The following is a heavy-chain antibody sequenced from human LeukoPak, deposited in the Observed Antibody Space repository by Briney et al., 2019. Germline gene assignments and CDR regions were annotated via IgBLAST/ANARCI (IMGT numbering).Heavy chain of an antibody. D-gene: IGHD4-17*01. CDR1: GYTFTGYY. V-gene: IGHV1-2*04. J-gene: IGHJ2*01. Sequence: GGSVKVSCKASGYTFTGYYMLWVRQAPGQGLEWMGWINPNSGGTNYAQKFQGWVTMTRDTSISTAYMELSRLRSDDTAVYYCARGFAVTTPRYWYFDLWGRGTLVAVSS. CDR2: INPNSGGT. CDR3: ARGFAVTTPRYWYFDL.